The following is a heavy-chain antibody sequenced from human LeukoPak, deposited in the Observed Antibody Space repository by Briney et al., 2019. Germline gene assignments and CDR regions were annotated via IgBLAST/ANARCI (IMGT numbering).Heavy chain of an antibody. CDR2: IIQDGSAQ. CDR3: AIDLFSCSSTSCYVY. J-gene: IGHJ4*02. Sequence: TGGSLRLSCAASGFTFSSSWMSWVRQAPGKGLEWVANIIQDGSAQYYVDSVKGRFTISRDNADNSLYLQMSSLRAEDTAVYYCAIDLFSCSSTSCYVYWGRGTLVTVSS. CDR1: GFTFSSSW. D-gene: IGHD2-2*01. V-gene: IGHV3-7*01.